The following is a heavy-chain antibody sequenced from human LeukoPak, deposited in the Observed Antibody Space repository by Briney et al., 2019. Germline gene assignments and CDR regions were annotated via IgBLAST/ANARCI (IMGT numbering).Heavy chain of an antibody. CDR3: ARGTAFGGVIYYFDY. V-gene: IGHV4-39*07. D-gene: IGHD3-16*02. Sequence: TSETLSLTCTVSGGSISSSSYNWGWIRQPPGKGLEWIGSIYYSGSTYYNPSLKSRVTISVDTSKNQFSLKLSSVTAADTAVYYCARGTAFGGVIYYFDYWGQGTLVTVSS. J-gene: IGHJ4*02. CDR1: GGSISSSSYN. CDR2: IYYSGST.